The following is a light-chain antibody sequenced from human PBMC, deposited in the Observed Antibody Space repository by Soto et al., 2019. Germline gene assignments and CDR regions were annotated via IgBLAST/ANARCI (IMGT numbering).Light chain of an antibody. V-gene: IGKV1-5*01. CDR3: QQYNSYRAWT. Sequence: DIQMTQSPSTLSASVGDRVTITCRASQSISSWLAWYQQKPGKAPKLLIYDASSLESGVPSRFSGSGSVTEFTLTISSLQPADVATYYCQQYNSYRAWTFGQGTKVDI. J-gene: IGKJ1*01. CDR1: QSISSW. CDR2: DAS.